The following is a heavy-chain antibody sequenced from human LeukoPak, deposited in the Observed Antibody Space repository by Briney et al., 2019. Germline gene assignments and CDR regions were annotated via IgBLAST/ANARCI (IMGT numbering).Heavy chain of an antibody. D-gene: IGHD6-19*01. V-gene: IGHV4-59*08. Sequence: SETLSLTCSVSGGSISDYYWSWIRQPPGKGLEWIGYIYYSGSTNYNPSLKSRVTISVDTSKNQFSLKLSSVTAADTAVYHCARHGSSGAYFDYWGQGTLVTVSS. CDR1: GGSISDYY. CDR3: ARHGSSGAYFDY. CDR2: IYYSGST. J-gene: IGHJ4*02.